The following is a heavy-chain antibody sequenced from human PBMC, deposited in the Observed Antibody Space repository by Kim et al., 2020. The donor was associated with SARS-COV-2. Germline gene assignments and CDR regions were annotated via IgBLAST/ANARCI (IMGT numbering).Heavy chain of an antibody. CDR2: TDGGTT. CDR3: TTDSGG. D-gene: IGHD2-15*01. J-gene: IGHJ4*02. Sequence: TDGGTTDYAAPVKGRFTISRDDSKNTLYLQMNSLKTEDTAVYYCTTDSGGWGQGTLVTVSS. V-gene: IGHV3-15*01.